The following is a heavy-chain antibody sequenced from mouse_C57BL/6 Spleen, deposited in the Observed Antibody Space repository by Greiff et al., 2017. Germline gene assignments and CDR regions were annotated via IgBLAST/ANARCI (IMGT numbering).Heavy chain of an antibody. Sequence: QVQLQQPGAELVKPGASVKLSCKASGYTFTSYWMQWVKQRPGQGLEWIGEIDPSDSYTNYNQKFKGKATLTVDTSSSTAYMQLSSLTSEDSAVYYCARGSKTAMDYWDQGTSVTVSS. CDR2: IDPSDSYT. CDR3: ARGSKTAMDY. CDR1: GYTFTSYW. V-gene: IGHV1-50*01. J-gene: IGHJ4*01.